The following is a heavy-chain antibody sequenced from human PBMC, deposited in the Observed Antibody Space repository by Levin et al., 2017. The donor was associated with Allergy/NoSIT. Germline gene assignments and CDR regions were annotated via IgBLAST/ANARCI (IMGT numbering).Heavy chain of an antibody. V-gene: IGHV3-15*01. CDR2: IKSKTDGETT. D-gene: IGHD5-18*01. J-gene: IGHJ4*02. Sequence: PGGSLRLSCAASGFPFINAWMSWVRQAPGKGLEWVGRIKSKTDGETTDYAAPVKGRFTISRDDSKNTLYLQMNSLRIEDTGVYYCGDLGYGNSSDWGQGTLVAVSS. CDR1: GFPFINAW. CDR3: GDLGYGNSSD.